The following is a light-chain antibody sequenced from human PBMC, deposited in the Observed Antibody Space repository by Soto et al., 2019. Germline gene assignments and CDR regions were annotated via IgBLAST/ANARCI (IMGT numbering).Light chain of an antibody. CDR1: QSISIL. J-gene: IGKJ1*01. Sequence: DIQMTQSPSTLSASVGDRVTITCRASQSISILLAWYQHKPGKAPKLLIYDASNLDSGVPSRFSGSGSGTDFTLTISSLQREDFAAYYCQQSFSSSWTFGQGTKVDIK. V-gene: IGKV1-5*01. CDR3: QQSFSSSWT. CDR2: DAS.